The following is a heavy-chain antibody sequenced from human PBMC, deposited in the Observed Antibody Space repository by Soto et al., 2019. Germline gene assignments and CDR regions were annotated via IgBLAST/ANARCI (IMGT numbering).Heavy chain of an antibody. CDR2: IIPIFGTA. CDR3: AREGATTVVGAGGTCFDY. Sequence: QVQLVQSGAEVKKPGSSVKVSCKASGGTFSSYAISWVRQAPGQGLEWMGGIIPIFGTANYAQKFQGRVTITADESTSTAYLERSSLSSADTAVYYCAREGATTVVGAGGTCFDYWGQGTLVTVSS. V-gene: IGHV1-69*01. CDR1: GGTFSSYA. J-gene: IGHJ4*02. D-gene: IGHD1-26*01.